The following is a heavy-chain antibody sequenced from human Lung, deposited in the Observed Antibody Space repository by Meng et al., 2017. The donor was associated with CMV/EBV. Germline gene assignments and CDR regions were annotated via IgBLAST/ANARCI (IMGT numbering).Heavy chain of an antibody. CDR2: IYYSGST. CDR3: ARQESSWYYFDY. Sequence: LXXTVSGGSISSSSYYWGWIRQPPGKGLEWIGSIYYSGSTYYNPSLKSRVTISVDTSKNQFSLKLSSVTAADTAVYYCARQESSWYYFDYWGQGTLVTVSS. D-gene: IGHD6-13*01. J-gene: IGHJ4*02. CDR1: GGSISSSSYY. V-gene: IGHV4-39*01.